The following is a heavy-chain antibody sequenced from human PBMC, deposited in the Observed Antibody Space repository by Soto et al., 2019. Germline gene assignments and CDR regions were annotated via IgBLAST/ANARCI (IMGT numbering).Heavy chain of an antibody. CDR1: GYTFTSYA. Sequence: QVQLVQSGAEEQKPGASVKVSCKASGYTFTSYAMPWVRQAPGQRLEWMGWINAGNGNTKYSQKFQGRVTITRDTAASTAYMELSSLRSEDTAVYYCARDLGYALPDYWGQGTLVTVSS. CDR2: INAGNGNT. CDR3: ARDLGYALPDY. D-gene: IGHD2-15*01. J-gene: IGHJ4*02. V-gene: IGHV1-3*05.